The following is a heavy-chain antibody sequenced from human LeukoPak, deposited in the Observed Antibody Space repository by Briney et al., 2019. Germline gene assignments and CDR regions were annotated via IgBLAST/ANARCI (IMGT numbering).Heavy chain of an antibody. CDR2: ISGSGGST. CDR1: GFTFSSYA. V-gene: IGHV3-23*01. J-gene: IGHJ4*01. D-gene: IGHD4-17*01. CDR3: ARGNVRSTVTIDD. Sequence: GGSLRLSCAASGFTFSSYAMSWVRQAPGKGLEWVSAISGSGGSTYYADSVKGRFTISRDNSKNTLYLKMNSLRAEDTAVYYCARGNVRSTVTIDDWGQGTMVTVSS.